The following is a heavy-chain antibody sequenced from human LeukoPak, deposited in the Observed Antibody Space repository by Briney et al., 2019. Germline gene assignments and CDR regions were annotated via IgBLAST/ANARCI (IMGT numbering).Heavy chain of an antibody. CDR3: ARAEDTAMVPYYYLDY. Sequence: ASVKVSCKASGYTFTSYDINWVRQATGQGLEWMGIINPSGGSTSYAQKFQGRVTMTRDTSTSTVYMELSSLRSEATAVYYCARAEDTAMVPYYYLDYWGQGTLVTVSS. CDR2: INPSGGST. D-gene: IGHD5-18*01. V-gene: IGHV1-46*01. J-gene: IGHJ4*02. CDR1: GYTFTSYD.